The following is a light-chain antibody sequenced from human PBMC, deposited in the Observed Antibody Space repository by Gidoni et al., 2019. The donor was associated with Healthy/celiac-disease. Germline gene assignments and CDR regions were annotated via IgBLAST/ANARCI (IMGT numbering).Light chain of an antibody. CDR1: QSLLHSNGYNY. CDR2: LGS. Sequence: DIVMTQSQLSLPVTPGEPASISCRSSQSLLHSNGYNYLDWYLQKPGQSPQLLIYLGSTRASGVPDMFSGSGSGTDFTLKISRVEAEYVGVYYCMQALQTPTFGQGTKVEIK. V-gene: IGKV2-28*01. CDR3: MQALQTPT. J-gene: IGKJ1*01.